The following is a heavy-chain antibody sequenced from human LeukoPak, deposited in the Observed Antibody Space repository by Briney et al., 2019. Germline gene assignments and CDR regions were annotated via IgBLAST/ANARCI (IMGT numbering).Heavy chain of an antibody. D-gene: IGHD4-17*01. V-gene: IGHV1-46*01. CDR2: NNPSGGST. J-gene: IGHJ3*02. Sequence: ASVKVSCKASGYTFTSYYMHWVRQAPGQGLEWMGINNPSGGSTSYAQKFQGRVTMTRDTSTSTVYMELSSLRSEDTAVYYCARADYGDYVTGAFDIWGQGTMVTVSS. CDR1: GYTFTSYY. CDR3: ARADYGDYVTGAFDI.